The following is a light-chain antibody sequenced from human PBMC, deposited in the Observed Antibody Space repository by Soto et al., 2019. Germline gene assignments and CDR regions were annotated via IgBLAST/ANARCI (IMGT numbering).Light chain of an antibody. CDR3: QQSQTSPFT. J-gene: IGKJ2*01. V-gene: IGKV1-39*01. Sequence: DIQMTQSPSSLSASVGDRVTITCRASQPISTYLNWYQQRPGKAPKFLISATSTLHSGVPARFSGSGSGTGFTRTISTLTPEEVGTYFCQQSQTSPFTFGQGTILEI. CDR2: ATS. CDR1: QPISTY.